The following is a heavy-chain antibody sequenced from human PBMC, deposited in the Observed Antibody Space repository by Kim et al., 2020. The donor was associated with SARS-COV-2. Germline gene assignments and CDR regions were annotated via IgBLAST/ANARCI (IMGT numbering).Heavy chain of an antibody. CDR2: INHSGST. D-gene: IGHD3-10*01. CDR3: ARGMTMVKRYFDY. J-gene: IGHJ4*02. CDR1: GGSFSGYY. Sequence: SETLSLTCAVYGGSFSGYYWSWIRQPPGKGLEWIGEINHSGSTNYNPSLKSRVTISVDTSKNQFSLKLSSVTAADTAVYYCARGMTMVKRYFDYWGQGTLVTVSS. V-gene: IGHV4-34*01.